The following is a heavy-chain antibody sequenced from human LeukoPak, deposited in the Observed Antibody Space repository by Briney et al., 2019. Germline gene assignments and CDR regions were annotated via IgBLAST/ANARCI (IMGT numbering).Heavy chain of an antibody. Sequence: GASVKVSCKASGGTFSSYAISWVRQAPGQGLEWMGGIIPIFGTANYAQKFQGRVTITADESTSTAYMELSSLRSEDTAVYYCARARLGGSGYSTSTDFGYWGQGTLVTVSS. V-gene: IGHV1-69*01. CDR1: GGTFSSYA. J-gene: IGHJ4*02. D-gene: IGHD3-3*01. CDR2: IIPIFGTA. CDR3: ARARLGGSGYSTSTDFGY.